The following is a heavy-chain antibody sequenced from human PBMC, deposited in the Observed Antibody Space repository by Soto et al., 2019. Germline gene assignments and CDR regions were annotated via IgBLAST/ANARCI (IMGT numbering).Heavy chain of an antibody. CDR2: ISYDGSNK. J-gene: IGHJ4*02. D-gene: IGHD3-10*01. CDR3: AKDLSTMGRTSYGQPHY. Sequence: PGGSLRLSCAASGFTFSSYGMLWVRQAPGKGLEWVAVISYDGSNKYYTDSVKGRFTISRDNSKNTLYLQMNSLRAEDTAVYYCAKDLSTMGRTSYGQPHYWGQGILVTVS. CDR1: GFTFSSYG. V-gene: IGHV3-30*18.